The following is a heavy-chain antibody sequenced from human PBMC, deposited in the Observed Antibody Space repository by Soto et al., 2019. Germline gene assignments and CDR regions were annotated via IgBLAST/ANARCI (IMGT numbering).Heavy chain of an antibody. CDR2: IYYSGST. J-gene: IGHJ6*03. CDR3: ARLYFSSTSCPTQKIYYYYYMAV. D-gene: IGHD2-2*01. CDR1: GGSISSSSYY. Sequence: PSETLSLTCTVSGGSISSSSYYWGWIRQPPGKGLEWIGSIYYSGSTYYNPSLKSRVTISVDTSKNQFSLKLSSVTAADTAVYYFARLYFSSTSCPTQKIYYYYYMAVWGKGTTVTVSS. V-gene: IGHV4-39*01.